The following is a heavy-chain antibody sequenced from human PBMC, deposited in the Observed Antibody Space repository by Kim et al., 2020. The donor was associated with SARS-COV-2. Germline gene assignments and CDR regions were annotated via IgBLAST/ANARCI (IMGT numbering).Heavy chain of an antibody. Sequence: GGSLRLSCSVSGFTFNNYWMSWVRQAPGKGLQGVAIIKPDGSDSYYVDSVKGRFTISRDNAQKSLYLQMNTLRAEDTAIYYCTSDCSRRSFDYLCHGTRV. CDR2: IKPDGSDS. CDR1: GFTFNNYW. J-gene: IGHJ4*03. CDR3: TSDCSRRSFDY. V-gene: IGHV3-7*01. D-gene: IGHD2-2*01.